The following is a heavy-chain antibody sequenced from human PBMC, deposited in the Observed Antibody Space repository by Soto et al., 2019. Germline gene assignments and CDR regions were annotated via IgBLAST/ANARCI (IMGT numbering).Heavy chain of an antibody. CDR3: ARLVAVVLVNYFDF. V-gene: IGHV1-18*01. Sequence: QLVQSGAEVKKPGASVKVSCKVSSFTLNSYGISWVRQAPGQGLEWMGWISAYNGNTNYAQKFQGRVTMTTDTSTSTAYMELRSLRSDDTAVYYCARLVAVVLVNYFDFWGQGTLVTVTS. CDR2: ISAYNGNT. CDR1: SFTLNSYG. D-gene: IGHD6-19*01. J-gene: IGHJ4*02.